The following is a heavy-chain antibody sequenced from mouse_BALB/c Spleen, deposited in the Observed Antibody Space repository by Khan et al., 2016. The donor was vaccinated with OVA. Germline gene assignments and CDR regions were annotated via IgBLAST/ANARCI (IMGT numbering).Heavy chain of an antibody. CDR3: ARRNYFGYTFAY. D-gene: IGHD1-2*01. J-gene: IGHJ3*01. Sequence: QMQLEESGAELARPGASVKLSCKASGYTFTDYYINWVKQRTGQGLEWIGEISPGSGDTYYNERIKGKATLTADKSPSTAYMQLSSLASEAPAFYVCARRNYFGYTFAYWGQGTLVTVAA. CDR2: ISPGSGDT. V-gene: IGHV1-77*01. CDR1: GYTFTDYY.